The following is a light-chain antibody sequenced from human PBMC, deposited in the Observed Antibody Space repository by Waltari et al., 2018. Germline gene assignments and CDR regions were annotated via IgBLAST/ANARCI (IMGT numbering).Light chain of an antibody. J-gene: IGKJ2*01. CDR2: LGT. CDR3: RQVVETPYT. CDR1: ESLLHSLGSDY. Sequence: DIVMTQSPLSLPVTPGEPASISCRSSESLLHSLGSDYLNWILQKPGQSPQLLIYLGTHRASGVPDRLSGSGSGTAFKLKISRVEAEDVGIYYCRQVVETPYTIGQGTKLEIK. V-gene: IGKV2-28*01.